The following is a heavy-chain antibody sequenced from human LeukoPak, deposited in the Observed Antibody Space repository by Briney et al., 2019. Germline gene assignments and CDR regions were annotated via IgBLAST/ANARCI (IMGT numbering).Heavy chain of an antibody. CDR3: ARYDIYSSSSPHGY. CDR2: IGAYNGNT. CDR1: GYTFTSYG. Sequence: ASVKVSCKASGYTFTSYGISWVRQAPGQGLEWMGWIGAYNGNTNYAQKLQGRVTMTTDTSTSTAYMELRSLRSDDTAVYYCARYDIYSSSSPHGYWGQGTLVTVSS. V-gene: IGHV1-18*01. J-gene: IGHJ4*02. D-gene: IGHD6-6*01.